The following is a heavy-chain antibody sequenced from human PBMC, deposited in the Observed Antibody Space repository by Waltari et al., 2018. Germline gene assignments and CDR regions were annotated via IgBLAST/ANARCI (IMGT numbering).Heavy chain of an antibody. V-gene: IGHV4-34*01. CDR3: TRGGNYDFWSHSPFVDP. J-gene: IGHJ5*02. CDR1: GAYFSSYY. CDR2: FRHPGNT. Sequence: QVQLQQWGAGLLQLSVNLSLTCSVSGAYFSSYYGGWVRYVPGKGLEWIGQFRHPGNTNYNPSLQSRVAISIDTSRNQFSLRVFSVTAADTGLYFCTRGGNYDFWSHSPFVDPWGQGTQVSVSS. D-gene: IGHD3-3*01.